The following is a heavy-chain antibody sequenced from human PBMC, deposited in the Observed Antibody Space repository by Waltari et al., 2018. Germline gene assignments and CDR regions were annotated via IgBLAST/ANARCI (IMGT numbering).Heavy chain of an antibody. CDR3: XXXXXXTYCGGDCSENMDV. CDR2: IRSKAYGGTT. J-gene: IGHJ6*03. Sequence: ESGGGLVQPGRSLRLSCTASGFTFGDYAMSWVRQAPGKGLEWVGFIRSKAYGGTTEYAASVKGRFTISREESKSNANSEIHNTKTQTXXXXXXXXXXXXTYCGGDCSENMDVWGKGTTVTVSS. CDR1: GFTFGDYA. V-gene: IGHV3-49*04. D-gene: IGHD2-21*01.